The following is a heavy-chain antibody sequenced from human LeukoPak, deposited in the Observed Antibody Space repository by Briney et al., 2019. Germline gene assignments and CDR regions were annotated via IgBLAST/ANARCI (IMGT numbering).Heavy chain of an antibody. V-gene: IGHV4-38-2*02. D-gene: IGHD2-2*02. CDR2: IYHSGST. Sequence: SETLSLTCTVSGYSITSGYYWGWIRQPPGKGLEWIGSIYHSGSTYYNPSLKSRVTISVDTSKNQFSLKLSSVTAADTAVYYCASSGYCSSTSCYIGYWGQGILVTVSS. J-gene: IGHJ4*02. CDR1: GYSITSGYY. CDR3: ASSGYCSSTSCYIGY.